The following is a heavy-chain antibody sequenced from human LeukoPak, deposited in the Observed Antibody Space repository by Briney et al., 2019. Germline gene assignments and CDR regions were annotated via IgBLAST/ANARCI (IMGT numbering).Heavy chain of an antibody. CDR2: ISSNGGST. D-gene: IGHD2/OR15-2a*01. J-gene: IGHJ4*02. CDR1: GFTFSSCA. CDR3: ARGNTGVGYFDY. V-gene: IGHV3-64*01. Sequence: GGSLRLSCAASGFTFSSCAMHWVRQAPGKGLEYVSAISSNGGSTYYANSVKGRFTISRDNSKNTLYLQMGSLRAEDMAVYYCARGNTGVGYFDYWGQGTLVTVSS.